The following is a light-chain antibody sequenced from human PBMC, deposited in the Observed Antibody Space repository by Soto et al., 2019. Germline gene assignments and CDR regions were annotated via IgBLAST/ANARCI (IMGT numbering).Light chain of an antibody. V-gene: IGLV2-14*01. CDR2: DVS. CDR3: TSYTRSDIGV. Sequence: QSALTQPASVSGSPGQSITISCTGTSSDVGGYDFVSWYQQRPGKAPKLFIYDVSNRTSGVSNRFSGSKSGNTASLTISGLQAEDEADYYCTSYTRSDIGVFGGGTKVTVL. J-gene: IGLJ3*02. CDR1: SSDVGGYDF.